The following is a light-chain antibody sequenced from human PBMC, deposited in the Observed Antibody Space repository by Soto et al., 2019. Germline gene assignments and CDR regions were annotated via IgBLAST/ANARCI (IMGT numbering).Light chain of an antibody. J-gene: IGKJ3*01. CDR2: DAS. CDR3: QQRSNWPPGFT. CDR1: KSVSTY. Sequence: EIVLTQSPATLSLSPGERATLPSRPSKSVSTYLPWYQQKPGQAPRLLIYDASNRATGIPARFSGSGSGTDFTLTISSLEPEDFAVYYCQQRSNWPPGFTFGPGTKVDIK. V-gene: IGKV3-11*01.